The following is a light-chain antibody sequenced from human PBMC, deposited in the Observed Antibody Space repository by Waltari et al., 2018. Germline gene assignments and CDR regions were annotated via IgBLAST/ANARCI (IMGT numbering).Light chain of an antibody. V-gene: IGLV2-14*01. J-gene: IGLJ2*01. Sequence: QSALTQPASVSGSPGQSITISCTGTSSDVGGYNYVSWYQRHPGKAPKLMIYEVSNRPSGVSNRFSGSKSGNTASLTISGLQAEDEADYYCSSYTSSITLVFGGGTKLTVL. CDR2: EVS. CDR1: SSDVGGYNY. CDR3: SSYTSSITLV.